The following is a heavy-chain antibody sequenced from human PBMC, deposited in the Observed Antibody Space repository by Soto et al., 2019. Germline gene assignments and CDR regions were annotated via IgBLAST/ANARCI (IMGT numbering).Heavy chain of an antibody. CDR1: GFTFTNAW. J-gene: IGHJ5*02. Sequence: FXKPXXXLXLSCAASGFTFTNAWMNWVRQAPGKGLEWVGRIKSKADGGTTDYAAPVXXXXXXXXXXSXXXXXXXXXXXXXXXXXVYXCXRYTXXXXXDPWGQGT. CDR3: XRYTXXXXXDP. CDR2: IKSKADGGTT. D-gene: IGHD1-20*01. V-gene: IGHV3-15*01.